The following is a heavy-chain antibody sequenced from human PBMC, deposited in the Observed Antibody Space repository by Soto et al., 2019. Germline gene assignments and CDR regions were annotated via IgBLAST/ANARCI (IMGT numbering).Heavy chain of an antibody. CDR3: AKGRGPLDYYYGMDV. J-gene: IGHJ6*02. D-gene: IGHD5-12*01. V-gene: IGHV3-23*01. Sequence: EVQLLESGGGLVQPGGSLRLSCAASGFTFSSYAMSWVRQAPGKGLEWVSAISGSGGSTYYADSVQGRFTISRDNSKNTLYLQMNSLRAEDTAVYYCAKGRGPLDYYYGMDVWGQGTTVTVSS. CDR1: GFTFSSYA. CDR2: ISGSGGST.